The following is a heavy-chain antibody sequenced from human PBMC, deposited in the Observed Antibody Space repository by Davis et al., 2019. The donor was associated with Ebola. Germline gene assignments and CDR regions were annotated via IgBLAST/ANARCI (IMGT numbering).Heavy chain of an antibody. V-gene: IGHV3-23*01. J-gene: IGHJ6*02. CDR3: AKDQYSVTFYNYYGMDV. CDR1: GYTFRIHA. Sequence: GESLKISCAASGYTFRIHAMTWVRQAPGKGLEWVSGISGSGTSTYYADSVKGRFTIFRDNSKNTLYLQMNSLRVEDTAVYYCAKDQYSVTFYNYYGMDVWGQGTTVTVSS. D-gene: IGHD1-26*01. CDR2: ISGSGTST.